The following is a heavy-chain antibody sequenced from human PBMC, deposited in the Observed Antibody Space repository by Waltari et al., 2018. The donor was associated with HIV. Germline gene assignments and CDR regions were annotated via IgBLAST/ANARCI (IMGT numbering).Heavy chain of an antibody. CDR2: ISYRGST. CDR3: ARVGVRGVIPYYFDS. D-gene: IGHD3-10*01. Sequence: QVQLQESGPGLVKPSETLSLTCTVSGGSISSYYWSWIRQPPGKGLEWIGYISYRGSTNYTPSLKSRVTMSVDTSKNQLSLKLSSVTAADTAVYYCARVGVRGVIPYYFDSWGQGTLVTVSS. V-gene: IGHV4-59*01. CDR1: GGSISSYY. J-gene: IGHJ4*02.